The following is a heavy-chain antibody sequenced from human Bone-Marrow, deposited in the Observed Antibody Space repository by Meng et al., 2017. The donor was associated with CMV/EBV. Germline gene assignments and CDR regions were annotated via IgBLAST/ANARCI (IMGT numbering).Heavy chain of an antibody. CDR2: IIPIFGTA. Sequence: SVKVSCKASGGTFSSYAISWVRQAPGQGLEWMGGIIPIFGTANYAQKFQGRVTITTDESTSTAYRELSSLRSEDTAVDYWASIYCSSTSGWRWDAFDIWGQGTMVTVSS. CDR1: GGTFSSYA. V-gene: IGHV1-69*05. CDR3: ASIYCSSTSGWRWDAFDI. D-gene: IGHD2-2*01. J-gene: IGHJ3*02.